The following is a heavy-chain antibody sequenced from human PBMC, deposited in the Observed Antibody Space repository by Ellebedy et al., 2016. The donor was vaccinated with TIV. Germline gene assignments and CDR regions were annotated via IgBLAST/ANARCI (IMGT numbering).Heavy chain of an antibody. J-gene: IGHJ4*02. Sequence: GESLKISCAASGVTVGNNYMRWVRQAPGKGLEWVSLMYSAGSAYYADSVKGRFTISRDSSKNTLYLQMNSLRVEDTAIYYCAGLGALDYWGQGTLVTVSS. CDR3: AGLGALDY. CDR1: GVTVGNNY. D-gene: IGHD3-16*01. CDR2: MYSAGSA. V-gene: IGHV3-66*04.